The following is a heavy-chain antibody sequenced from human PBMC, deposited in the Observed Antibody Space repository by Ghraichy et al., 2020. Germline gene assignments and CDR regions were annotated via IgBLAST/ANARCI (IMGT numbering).Heavy chain of an antibody. V-gene: IGHV3-21*01. CDR3: ARDFVSGSYPSLGY. CDR1: GFTFSTYT. CDR2: ISSNSYYT. J-gene: IGHJ4*02. Sequence: LSLTCVGSGFTFSTYTMNWARQAPGKGLEWVSSISSNSYYTYYADSVKGRFTISRDNAKNSLFLQMNSLTAEDTAVYYCARDFVSGSYPSLGYWGQGTMVTVSS. D-gene: IGHD1-26*01.